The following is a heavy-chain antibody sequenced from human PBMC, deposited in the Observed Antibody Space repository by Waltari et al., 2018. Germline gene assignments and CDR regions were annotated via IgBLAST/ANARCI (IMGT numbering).Heavy chain of an antibody. CDR2: INSDGSSI. Sequence: EVQLVEAGGDIVQPGGSLRLSCAASGFRFSDYWMHWVRQVPGKGLWWVSRINSDGSSISYSDSVKGRLTISRDNAKNMLYLQLNSLRAEDTAVYYCARKGGRGYTYGPFYYDSWGQGTLVTVSS. V-gene: IGHV3-74*01. D-gene: IGHD5-18*01. CDR1: GFRFSDYW. CDR3: ARKGGRGYTYGPFYYDS. J-gene: IGHJ4*02.